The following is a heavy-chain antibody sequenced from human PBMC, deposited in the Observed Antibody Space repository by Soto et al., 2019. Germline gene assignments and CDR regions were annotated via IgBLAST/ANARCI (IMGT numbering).Heavy chain of an antibody. CDR2: ISGSGSSV. D-gene: IGHD2-21*01. CDR1: GFTFSHYV. CDR3: AKVRASYLSASYFYYGLEV. J-gene: IGHJ6*02. V-gene: IGHV3-23*01. Sequence: PGGSLRLSCAAPGFTFSHYVLSWVRQAPGGGLEWVSSISGSGSSVYLADSVRGRFAMSRDLSTNTVSLQMNSLTVEDTAIYYCAKVRASYLSASYFYYGLEVWGQGTTVTVSS.